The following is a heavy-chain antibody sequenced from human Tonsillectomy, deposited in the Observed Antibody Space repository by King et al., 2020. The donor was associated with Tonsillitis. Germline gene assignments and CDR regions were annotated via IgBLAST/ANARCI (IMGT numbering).Heavy chain of an antibody. Sequence: VQLVESGGGLVQPGGSLRLSCAASGFTFSGYWLHWVRQAPGKGLVWVSRINNDGSRTSYADSVKGRFTISRDNAKNTLYLQMNTLRADDTAVYYCATAGYYDTSGLKYWGQGTLVTVSS. D-gene: IGHD3-22*01. CDR3: ATAGYYDTSGLKY. V-gene: IGHV3-74*01. CDR2: INNDGSRT. CDR1: GFTFSGYW. J-gene: IGHJ4*02.